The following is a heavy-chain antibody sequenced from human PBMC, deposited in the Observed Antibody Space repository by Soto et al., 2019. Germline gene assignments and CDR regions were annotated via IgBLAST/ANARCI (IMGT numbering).Heavy chain of an antibody. CDR2: IYHSGST. J-gene: IGHJ6*02. Sequence: WETLSLTCAVSSGSISSSNWWSWVRQPPGKGLEWIGEIYHSGSTNYNPSLKSRVTISVDKSKNQFSLKLSSVTAADTAVYYCARDLMPTYYYYGMDVWGQGTTVTVSS. CDR1: SGSISSSNW. V-gene: IGHV4-4*02. D-gene: IGHD2-2*01. CDR3: ARDLMPTYYYYGMDV.